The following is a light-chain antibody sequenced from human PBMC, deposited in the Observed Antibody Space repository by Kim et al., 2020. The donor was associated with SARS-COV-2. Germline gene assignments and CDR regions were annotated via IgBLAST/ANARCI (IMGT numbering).Light chain of an antibody. J-gene: IGKJ2*01. CDR2: DAA. CDR3: QQYGNLPYT. CDR1: QSVRGRN. V-gene: IGKV3-20*01. Sequence: LAPGESATRSCRASQSVRGRNLAWYQQSPGHPPRLLIYDAATRSTGISSRFSGSWSGTDFTLTIDRLEPGDFAVYRCQQYGNLPYTFGQGTKLEIK.